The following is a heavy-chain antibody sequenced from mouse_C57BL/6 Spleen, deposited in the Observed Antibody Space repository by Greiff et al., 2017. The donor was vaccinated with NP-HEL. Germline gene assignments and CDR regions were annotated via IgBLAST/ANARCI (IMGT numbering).Heavy chain of an antibody. Sequence: QVQLQQSGAELVRPGTSVKVSCKASGYAFTNYLIEWVKQRPGQGLEWIGVINPGSGGTNYNEKFKGKATLTVDKSSSTAYMQLSSLTSEDSAVYYCAIRDYYGSSWFAYWGQGTLVTVSA. D-gene: IGHD1-1*01. V-gene: IGHV1-54*01. J-gene: IGHJ3*01. CDR1: GYAFTNYL. CDR2: INPGSGGT. CDR3: AIRDYYGSSWFAY.